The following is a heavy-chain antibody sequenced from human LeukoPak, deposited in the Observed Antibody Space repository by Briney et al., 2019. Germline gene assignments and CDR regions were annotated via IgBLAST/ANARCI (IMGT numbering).Heavy chain of an antibody. Sequence: LRLSCAASGFTFSSYAMSWIRQPPGKGLEWIGYISHSGSTYYNPSLKSRVTISVDRSQNQFSLRLSSVTAADTAVYYCARDRWFDPWGQGTLVTVSS. V-gene: IGHV4-30-2*01. J-gene: IGHJ5*02. CDR3: ARDRWFDP. CDR2: ISHSGST. CDR1: GFTFSSYA.